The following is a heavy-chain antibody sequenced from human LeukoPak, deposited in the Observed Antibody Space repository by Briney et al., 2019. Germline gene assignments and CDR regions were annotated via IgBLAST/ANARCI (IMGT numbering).Heavy chain of an antibody. D-gene: IGHD2-15*01. Sequence: ASVKVSCKASGYTFTSHGISWVRQAPGQGLEWMGWISAYNGNTNYAQKLQGRVTMTTDTSTSTAYMELRSLRSDDTAVYYCARGNGGFCSGGSCFRPYYYYYMDVWGKGTTVTVSS. CDR3: ARGNGGFCSGGSCFRPYYYYYMDV. V-gene: IGHV1-18*01. J-gene: IGHJ6*03. CDR2: ISAYNGNT. CDR1: GYTFTSHG.